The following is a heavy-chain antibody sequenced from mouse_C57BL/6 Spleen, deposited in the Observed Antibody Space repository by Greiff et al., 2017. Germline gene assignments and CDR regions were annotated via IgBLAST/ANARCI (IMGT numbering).Heavy chain of an antibody. CDR3: ARVYGYGGPYFDY. V-gene: IGHV5-4*01. J-gene: IGHJ2*01. CDR1: GFTFSSHA. D-gene: IGHD2-2*01. Sequence: EVHLVESGGGLVKPGGSLKLSCAASGFTFSSHAMSWVRQTPEKRLEWVATISDGGSYTYYPDNVKGRFAISRDNIKNDLYLQMSHLKSEDTAMYYCARVYGYGGPYFDYWGQGTTLTVSS. CDR2: ISDGGSYT.